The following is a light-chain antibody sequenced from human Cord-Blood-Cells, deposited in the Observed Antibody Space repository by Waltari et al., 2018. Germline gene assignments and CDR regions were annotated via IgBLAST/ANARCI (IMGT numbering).Light chain of an antibody. V-gene: IGLV3-19*01. CDR3: NSRDSSGNRV. J-gene: IGLJ1*01. CDR2: GKN. CDR1: SLRTYY. Sequence: SSELTQDPAVSVALGQTVRNRWQGDSLRTYYASWYQQKPGQAPVLVIYGKNNRPSGIPDRFSGSSSGNTASLTITGAQAEDEADYYCNSRDSSGNRVFGTGTKVTVL.